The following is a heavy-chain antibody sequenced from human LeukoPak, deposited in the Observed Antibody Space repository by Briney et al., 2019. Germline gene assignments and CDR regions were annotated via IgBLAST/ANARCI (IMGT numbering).Heavy chain of an antibody. CDR1: GFTFSFYA. Sequence: GGSLKLSCVASGFTFSFYAMSWVRQAPGKGLEWVSGMSAGGTSTYCADSVKGRFTISRDNSKNTLYLHMASLRAEDTAIYYCAKMRGIVITFGGVIFDSWGQGTLATVSS. CDR2: MSAGGTST. J-gene: IGHJ4*02. CDR3: AKMRGIVITFGGVIFDS. V-gene: IGHV3-23*01. D-gene: IGHD3-16*01.